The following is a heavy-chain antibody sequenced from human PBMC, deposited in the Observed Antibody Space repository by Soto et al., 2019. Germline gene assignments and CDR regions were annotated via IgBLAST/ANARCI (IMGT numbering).Heavy chain of an antibody. V-gene: IGHV4-34*01. D-gene: IGHD6-13*01. CDR3: ARGTFASFIAAAGTFDY. Sequence: KASETLSLTCAVYGGSFSGYYWSWIRQPPGKGLEWIGEINHSGSTNYNPSLKSRVTVSVDTSKNQFSLKLSSVTAADTAVYYCARGTFASFIAAAGTFDYWGQGTLVTVSS. J-gene: IGHJ4*02. CDR2: INHSGST. CDR1: GGSFSGYY.